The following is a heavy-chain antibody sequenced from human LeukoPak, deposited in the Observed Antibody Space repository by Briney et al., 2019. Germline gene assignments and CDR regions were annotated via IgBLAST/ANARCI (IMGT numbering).Heavy chain of an antibody. J-gene: IGHJ4*02. Sequence: GGSLRLSCAASGFTFSSCGMHWVRQAPGKGLEWVAFIRYDGSNKYYADSVKGRFTISRDNSKNTLYLQMNSLRAEDTAVYYCAKGYGSGIRSDYWGQGTLVTVSS. CDR3: AKGYGSGIRSDY. V-gene: IGHV3-30*02. D-gene: IGHD6-25*01. CDR1: GFTFSSCG. CDR2: IRYDGSNK.